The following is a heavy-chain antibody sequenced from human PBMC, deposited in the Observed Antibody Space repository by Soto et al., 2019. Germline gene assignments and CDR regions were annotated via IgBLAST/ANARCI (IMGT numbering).Heavy chain of an antibody. Sequence: QVQLVQSGAEVKKPGASVKVSCKASGYTFTSYGINWVRQAPGQGLEWMGWINTYNGNTKYAQKFQGRVTMSTDTSTSTAYMELRSLRSDNTAVYFCAASQQFGYWGQGTLVTVSS. CDR3: AASQQFGY. CDR2: INTYNGNT. J-gene: IGHJ5*01. D-gene: IGHD6-13*01. V-gene: IGHV1-18*01. CDR1: GYTFTSYG.